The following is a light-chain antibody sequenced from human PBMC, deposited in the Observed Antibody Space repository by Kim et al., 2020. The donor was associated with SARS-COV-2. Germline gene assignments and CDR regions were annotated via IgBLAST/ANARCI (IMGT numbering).Light chain of an antibody. Sequence: VSPGQTASITCSGDKLGDKYVSWYQQQPGQSPVLVIYRDSGRPSGIPERFSGSNSGNTASLTISGTQAMDEADYYCQAWDTSTYVFGTGTKVTVL. V-gene: IGLV3-1*01. J-gene: IGLJ1*01. CDR2: RDS. CDR1: KLGDKY. CDR3: QAWDTSTYV.